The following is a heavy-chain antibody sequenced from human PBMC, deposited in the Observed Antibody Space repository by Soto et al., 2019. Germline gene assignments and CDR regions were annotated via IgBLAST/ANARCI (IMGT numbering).Heavy chain of an antibody. J-gene: IGHJ4*02. CDR3: ARGPLVGATLPLDY. Sequence: QVQLVQSGAEVKKPGASVKVSCKASGYTFTSYYMHWVRQAPGKGLEWVAVISYDGSNKYYADSVKGRFTISRDNSKNTLYLQMNSLRAEDTAVYYCARGPLVGATLPLDYWGQGTLVTVSS. V-gene: IGHV3-30-3*01. D-gene: IGHD1-26*01. CDR2: ISYDGSNK. CDR1: GYTFTSYY.